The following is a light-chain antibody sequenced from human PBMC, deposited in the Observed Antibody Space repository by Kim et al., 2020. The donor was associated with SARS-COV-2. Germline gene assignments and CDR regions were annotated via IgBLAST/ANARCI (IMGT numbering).Light chain of an antibody. CDR1: YSNVGRNT. V-gene: IGLV1-44*01. Sequence: GQRCTSFGSGSYSNVGRNTVNWWQQLPGTAPKLLIFGYNQRPSGVPARFSASKSGTSASLAISGLQSEDEADYYCAAWDDNLNGVGFGGGTQLTVL. CDR2: GYN. J-gene: IGLJ2*01. CDR3: AAWDDNLNGVG.